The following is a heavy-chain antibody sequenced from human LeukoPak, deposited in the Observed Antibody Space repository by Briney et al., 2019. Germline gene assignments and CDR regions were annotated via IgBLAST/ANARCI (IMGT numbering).Heavy chain of an antibody. CDR2: INPKSGNT. V-gene: IGHV1-8*01. J-gene: IGHJ5*02. D-gene: IGHD5-18*01. CDR3: ARGYSYGPSWFDP. Sequence: GASVKVSCKASGYTFTSYDINWVRQATGQGLEWMGWINPKSGNTLYAQRFQGRVTMTSNTSTSTVYVELSSLRYEGTAFYYCARGYSYGPSWFDPWGQGTLVTVSS. CDR1: GYTFTSYD.